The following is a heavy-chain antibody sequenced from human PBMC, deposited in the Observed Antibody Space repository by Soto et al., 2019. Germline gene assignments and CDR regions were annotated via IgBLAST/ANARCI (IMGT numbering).Heavy chain of an antibody. J-gene: IGHJ4*02. Sequence: EVQLLESGGGLVQPGGSLRLSCAASGFTFSSYAMSWVRQAPGKGLEWVSAISGSGGSTYYADSVKGRFTISRDNSKKTLYLQMYSLRAEDTAVYYCAKYYDILTGYGEYDYWGQGTLVTVSS. CDR1: GFTFSSYA. CDR2: ISGSGGST. V-gene: IGHV3-23*01. D-gene: IGHD3-9*01. CDR3: AKYYDILTGYGEYDY.